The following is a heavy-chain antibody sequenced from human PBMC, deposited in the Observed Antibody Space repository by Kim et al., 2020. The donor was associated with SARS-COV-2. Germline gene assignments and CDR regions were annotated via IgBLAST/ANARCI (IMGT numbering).Heavy chain of an antibody. J-gene: IGHJ6*02. CDR3: AGRGGIYSSSWGYYYYYGMDV. CDR1: GYSFTSYW. V-gene: IGHV5-51*01. Sequence: GESLKISCKGSGYSFTSYWIGWVRQMPGKGLEWMGIIYPGDSDTRYSPSFQGQVTISADNSISTAYLQWSSLKASDTAMYYCAGRGGIYSSSWGYYYYYGMDVWGQGTTVTVSS. CDR2: IYPGDSDT. D-gene: IGHD6-13*01.